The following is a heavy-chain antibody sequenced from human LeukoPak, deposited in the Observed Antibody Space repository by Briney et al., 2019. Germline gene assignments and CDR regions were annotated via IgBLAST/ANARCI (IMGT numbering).Heavy chain of an antibody. CDR2: IYYGGSS. CDR1: GGSISSYY. D-gene: IGHD2-8*01. Sequence: SETLCLTCTISGGSISSYYWSWIRQPPGKGLEWIGYIYYGGSSNYNPSLKSRVTISVDTSKNQFSLKLSSVTAADTAVYYCARGRRDIVLMVYARWGFDPWGQGTLVTVSS. V-gene: IGHV4-59*12. J-gene: IGHJ5*02. CDR3: ARGRRDIVLMVYARWGFDP.